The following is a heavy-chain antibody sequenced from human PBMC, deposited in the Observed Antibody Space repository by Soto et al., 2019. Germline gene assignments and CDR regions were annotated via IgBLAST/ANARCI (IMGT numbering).Heavy chain of an antibody. CDR2: IVVGSGNT. Sequence: SVKVSCKASGFTFTSSAVQWVRQARGQRLEWIGWIVVGSGNTNYAQKFQERVTITRDMSTSTAYMELSSLRSEDTAVYYCAAARSSTWDNFDYWGQGTLVTVSS. V-gene: IGHV1-58*01. CDR3: AAARSSTWDNFDY. J-gene: IGHJ4*02. CDR1: GFTFTSSA. D-gene: IGHD6-6*01.